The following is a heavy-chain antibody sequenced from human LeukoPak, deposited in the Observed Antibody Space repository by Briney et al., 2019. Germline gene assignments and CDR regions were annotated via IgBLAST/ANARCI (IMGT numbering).Heavy chain of an antibody. CDR3: ATEELVAAGTVLDY. D-gene: IGHD6-13*01. Sequence: GRSLRLSCAASGFTFSSYAMHWVRQAPGKGLEWVSSISSTSRYIYQADSVKGRFTISRDNAKNSLYLQMNSLRAEDTAMYYCATEELVAAGTVLDYWGQGTLVTVSS. J-gene: IGHJ4*02. CDR1: GFTFSSYA. CDR2: ISSTSRYI. V-gene: IGHV3-21*01.